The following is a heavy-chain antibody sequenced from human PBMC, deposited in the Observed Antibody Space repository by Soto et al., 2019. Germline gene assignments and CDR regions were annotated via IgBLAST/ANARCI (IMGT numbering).Heavy chain of an antibody. Sequence: GGSQRLSCEASGFNFSNAWMNWVRQDKGKGLEWVGRIKSKTDGGTTDYAAPVKGRFTISRGDSKNTLYLQMNSLKTEDTAVYYCTTDQRDVLLWFGELFRASTGMDVWGQGTTVTVSS. CDR1: GFNFSNAW. V-gene: IGHV3-15*07. CDR2: IKSKTDGGTT. D-gene: IGHD3-10*01. J-gene: IGHJ6*02. CDR3: TTDQRDVLLWFGELFRASTGMDV.